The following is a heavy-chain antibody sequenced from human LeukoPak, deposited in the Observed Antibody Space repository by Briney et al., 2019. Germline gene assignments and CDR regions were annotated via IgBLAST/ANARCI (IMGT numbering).Heavy chain of an antibody. Sequence: GGSLRLSCAATGFSFSSTLLTWVRQAPGKGLEWLANIKEDGSVKNYVDSVKGRFIISRDNARNSLYLQMNSLRAEDTAVYYCARGSVLRGYYWGQGTLVTVSS. V-gene: IGHV3-7*01. CDR1: GFSFSSTL. CDR3: ARGSVLRGYY. J-gene: IGHJ4*02. D-gene: IGHD3-10*01. CDR2: IKEDGSVK.